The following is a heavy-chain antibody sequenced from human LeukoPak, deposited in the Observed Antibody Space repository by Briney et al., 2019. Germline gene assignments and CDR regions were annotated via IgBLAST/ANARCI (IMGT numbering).Heavy chain of an antibody. V-gene: IGHV1-69*06. CDR2: IMPLFGTA. D-gene: IGHD2-21*01. Sequence: SVKVSCKASGGTFSRNDISWVRQAPGQGLEWMGGIMPLFGTAKNAQKFQGRVTITADKSTSTAYMELSSLRLEDTAVYYCATDMVGYCGDVTCYSEAYWGQGTLVTVSS. CDR1: GGTFSRND. J-gene: IGHJ4*02. CDR3: ATDMVGYCGDVTCYSEAY.